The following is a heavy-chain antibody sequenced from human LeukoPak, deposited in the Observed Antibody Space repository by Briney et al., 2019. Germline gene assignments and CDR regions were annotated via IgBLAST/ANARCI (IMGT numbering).Heavy chain of an antibody. CDR3: ARVVQEYYYDSSGYYGY. D-gene: IGHD3-22*01. CDR2: IYSGGST. J-gene: IGHJ4*02. CDR1: GFTVSSNY. Sequence: GGSLRLSCAASGFTVSSNYMSWVRQAPGKGLEWVSVIYSGGSTYYADSVKGRFTISRDNSKNTLYLQMNSLRAEDTAVYYRARVVQEYYYDSSGYYGYWGQGTLVTVSS. V-gene: IGHV3-53*01.